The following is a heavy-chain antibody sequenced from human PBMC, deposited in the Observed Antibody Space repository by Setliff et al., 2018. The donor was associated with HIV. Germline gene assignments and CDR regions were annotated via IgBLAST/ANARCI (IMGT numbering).Heavy chain of an antibody. CDR1: GFTFSSYW. V-gene: IGHV3-7*01. J-gene: IGHJ6*03. Sequence: GESLKISCAASGFTFSSYWMSWVRQAPGKGLEWVANIKQDGSEKYYVDSVRGRFTISRDNAKNSLYLQINSLRAEDTAVYYCARATQLRSGVVDPAAKYFYYYMDVWGKGTTVTVSS. CDR2: IKQDGSEK. CDR3: ARATQLRSGVVDPAAKYFYYYMDV. D-gene: IGHD2-2*01.